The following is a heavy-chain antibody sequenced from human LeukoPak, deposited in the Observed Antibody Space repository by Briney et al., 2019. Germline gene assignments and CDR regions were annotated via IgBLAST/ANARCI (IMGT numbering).Heavy chain of an antibody. Sequence: GGTLRLSCVASGFTITTYDMSWVRQAPGKGLECVSTISGSGVGAYYADSVKGRFTISRDNSNNTLYLQMSSLRAEDTAVYYCAKADYYDFDSWGQGTLVTVSS. J-gene: IGHJ4*02. V-gene: IGHV3-23*01. CDR3: AKADYYDFDS. CDR2: ISGSGVGA. CDR1: GFTITTYD. D-gene: IGHD3-10*01.